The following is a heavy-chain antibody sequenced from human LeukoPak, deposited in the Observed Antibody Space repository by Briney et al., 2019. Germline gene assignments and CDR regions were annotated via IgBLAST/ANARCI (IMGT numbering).Heavy chain of an antibody. V-gene: IGHV4-39*07. CDR2: IYYSGST. CDR3: ARDVGYRRADHNWFDP. D-gene: IGHD6-13*01. Sequence: PSETLSLTCTVSGGSISSSSYYWGWLRQPPGKGLEWIGSIYYSGSTYYNPSLKSRVTISVDTSKNQFSLKLSSVTAADTAVYYCARDVGYRRADHNWFDPWGQGTLVTVSS. CDR1: GGSISSSSYY. J-gene: IGHJ5*02.